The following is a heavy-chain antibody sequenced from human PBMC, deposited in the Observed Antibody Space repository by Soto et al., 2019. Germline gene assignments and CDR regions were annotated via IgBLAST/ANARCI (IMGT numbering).Heavy chain of an antibody. CDR2: IIPILGIA. CDR1: GGSFSSYT. Sequence: SVKVSCKASGGSFSSYTISWVRQAPGQGLEWMGRIIPILGIANYAQKFQGRVTITADKSTSTAYMELSSLRSEDTAVYYCARDPGPWLSYFDYWGQGTLVTVSS. D-gene: IGHD5-12*01. J-gene: IGHJ4*02. CDR3: ARDPGPWLSYFDY. V-gene: IGHV1-69*04.